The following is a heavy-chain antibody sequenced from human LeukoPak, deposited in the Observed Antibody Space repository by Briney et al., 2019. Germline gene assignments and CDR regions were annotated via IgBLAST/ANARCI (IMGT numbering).Heavy chain of an antibody. CDR3: ARGQYCTNGVCYLPFDY. D-gene: IGHD2-8*01. Sequence: PQTLSLTCTVSGGSISSGDYYWSWIRQPPGRGLEWIGYIYYSGSTYYNPSLKSRVTISVDTSKNQFSLKLSSVTAADTAVYYCARGQYCTNGVCYLPFDYWGQGTLVTVSS. V-gene: IGHV4-30-4*01. CDR2: IYYSGST. J-gene: IGHJ4*02. CDR1: GGSISSGDYY.